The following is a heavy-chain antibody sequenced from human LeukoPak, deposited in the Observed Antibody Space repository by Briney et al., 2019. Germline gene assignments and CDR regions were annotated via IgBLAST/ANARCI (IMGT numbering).Heavy chain of an antibody. CDR2: IQYSGST. J-gene: IGHJ4*02. CDR1: GDSVSSYY. V-gene: IGHV4-59*08. CDR3: ARSQGSAYCSGGSCYYQSWYFDY. Sequence: SETLSLTCTVSGDSVSSYYWSWIRQPPGKGLEWIGYIQYSGSTNYNPSLKSRVTISVDTSKNQFSLKLSSVTAADTAVYYCARSQGSAYCSGGSCYYQSWYFDYWGQGTLVTVSS. D-gene: IGHD2-15*01.